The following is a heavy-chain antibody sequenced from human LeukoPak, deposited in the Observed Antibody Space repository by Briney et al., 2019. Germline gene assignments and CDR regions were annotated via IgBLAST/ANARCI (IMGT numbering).Heavy chain of an antibody. V-gene: IGHV4-34*01. D-gene: IGHD2-2*01. CDR1: GGSFSGYY. CDR2: INHSGST. J-gene: IGHJ3*02. Sequence: KASETLSLACAVYGGSFSGYYWSWIRQPPGKGLEWIGEINHSGSTNYNPSLKSRVTISVDTSKNQFSLKLSSVTAADTAVYYCARAGNQLLKNAFDIWGQGTMVTVSS. CDR3: ARAGNQLLKNAFDI.